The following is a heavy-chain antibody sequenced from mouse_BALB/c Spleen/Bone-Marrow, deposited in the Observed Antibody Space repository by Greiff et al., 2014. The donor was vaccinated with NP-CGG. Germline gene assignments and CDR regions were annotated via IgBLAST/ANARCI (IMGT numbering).Heavy chain of an antibody. D-gene: IGHD2-1*01. V-gene: IGHV3-1*02. CDR3: ARRNGNYYFDY. Sequence: VQLQQSGPDLVKPSQSLSLTCTVTGYSITSGYSWHWIRQFPGNKLEWMSYIHYSGTTNYNPSLKSRISITRDTSKNQFFLQLSSVATEDTATYYCARRNGNYYFDYWGHGTTLTVSS. CDR1: GYSITSGYS. J-gene: IGHJ2*01. CDR2: IHYSGTT.